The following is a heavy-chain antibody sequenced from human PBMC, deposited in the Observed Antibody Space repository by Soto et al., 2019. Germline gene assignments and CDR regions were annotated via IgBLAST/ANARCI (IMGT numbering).Heavy chain of an antibody. CDR2: ISDNGGTI. D-gene: IGHD4-17*01. J-gene: IGHJ3*02. Sequence: GGSLRLSCAASEFTFSNYAMSWVRQAPGKGLEWVSSISDNGGTIYYADSVKGRFTISRDNAKNSLYLQMNSLRAEDTALYYCAKGPTVTGLAHDALAIWGQGTMVTVSS. V-gene: IGHV3-23*01. CDR1: EFTFSNYA. CDR3: AKGPTVTGLAHDALAI.